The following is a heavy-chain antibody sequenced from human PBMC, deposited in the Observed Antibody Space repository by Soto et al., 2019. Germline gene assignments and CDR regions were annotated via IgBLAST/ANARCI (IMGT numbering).Heavy chain of an antibody. CDR3: ARGRITIFGVVILDY. CDR1: GGSISSYY. J-gene: IGHJ4*02. Sequence: PSETLSLTCTVSGGSISSYYWSWIRQPPGKGLEWIGYIYYSGSTNYNPSLKSRVTISVDTSKNQFSLKLSSVTAADTAVYYCARGRITIFGVVILDYWSQGTLVTVSS. CDR2: IYYSGST. V-gene: IGHV4-59*08. D-gene: IGHD3-3*01.